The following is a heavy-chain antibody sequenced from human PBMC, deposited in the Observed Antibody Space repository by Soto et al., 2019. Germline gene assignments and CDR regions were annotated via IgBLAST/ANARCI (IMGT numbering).Heavy chain of an antibody. J-gene: IGHJ6*02. D-gene: IGHD2-15*01. CDR1: GFTFRSYV. CDR3: AKGGGPRGYYGMDV. Sequence: GGSLRLSCVASGFTFRSYVMSWVRQAPGKGLEWVSDISGNADSTNYTDSVKGRFTISRDNSTNMLYLQMNSLRAEDTAVYYCAKGGGPRGYYGMDVWGQGTSVTVSS. CDR2: ISGNADST. V-gene: IGHV3-23*01.